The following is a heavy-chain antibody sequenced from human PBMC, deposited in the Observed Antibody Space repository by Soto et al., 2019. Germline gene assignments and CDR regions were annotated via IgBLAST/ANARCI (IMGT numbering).Heavy chain of an antibody. D-gene: IGHD2-8*02. CDR2: IYYSGTT. Sequence: QVQLQESGPGLVKPSETLSLTCTVSGGSISGYYWSWIRQAPGKGLEWIGYIYYSGTTNYDPSLMSRVTMSVDTSKNQFSLQLSSVTTADTAVYYCARLTGGTYLSFYYYIGVWGKGTTVTVSS. V-gene: IGHV4-59*01. J-gene: IGHJ6*03. CDR3: ARLTGGTYLSFYYYIGV. CDR1: GGSISGYY.